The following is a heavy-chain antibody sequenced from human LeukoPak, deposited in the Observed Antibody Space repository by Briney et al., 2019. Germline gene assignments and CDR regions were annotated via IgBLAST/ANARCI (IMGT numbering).Heavy chain of an antibody. J-gene: IGHJ4*02. CDR3: ARDLSYGSLDF. V-gene: IGHV3-33*01. D-gene: IGHD1-26*01. Sequence: GGSLRLSCATSGFSLSTHGMHWVRQAPGKGLEWVAGMWYDGTREDYADSVKGRFTISRDLSKNTLNLQMNSLRVEDTAMFYCARDLSYGSLDFRGQGTLVTVSS. CDR1: GFSLSTHG. CDR2: MWYDGTRE.